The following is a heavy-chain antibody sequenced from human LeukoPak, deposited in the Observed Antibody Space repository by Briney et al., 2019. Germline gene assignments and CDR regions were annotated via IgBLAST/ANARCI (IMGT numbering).Heavy chain of an antibody. V-gene: IGHV3-30-3*01. D-gene: IGHD6-19*01. CDR1: GFTFSSYA. CDR3: ARETGSGWYFLDY. J-gene: IGHJ4*02. CDR2: ISYDGNNK. Sequence: GRSLRLSCAASGFTFSSYAMHWVRQAPGKGLAWVALISYDGNNKYYADSVKGRFTISRDNSKNTLSLQMNSLRTEDTALYYCARETGSGWYFLDYWGQGALVTVSS.